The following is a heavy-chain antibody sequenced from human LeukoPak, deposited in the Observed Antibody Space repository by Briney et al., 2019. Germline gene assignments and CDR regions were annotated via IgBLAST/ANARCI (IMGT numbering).Heavy chain of an antibody. J-gene: IGHJ4*02. CDR1: GFTFSSYA. CDR3: AKDPLPGYSYGYLDY. V-gene: IGHV3-23*01. Sequence: GGSLRLSCAASGFTFSSYAMSWVRQAPGKGLEWVSAISSSGGSTYYADSVKGRFTISRDNSKNTLYLQMNSLRAEDTAVYYCAKDPLPGYSYGYLDYWGQGTLVTVSS. CDR2: ISSSGGST. D-gene: IGHD5-18*01.